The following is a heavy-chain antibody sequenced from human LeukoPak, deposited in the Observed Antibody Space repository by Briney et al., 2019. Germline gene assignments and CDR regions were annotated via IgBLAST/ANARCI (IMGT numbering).Heavy chain of an antibody. CDR3: ARDRAHYCVLDY. CDR2: INSDGRSI. CDR1: GFTFGNYW. V-gene: IGHV3-74*01. D-gene: IGHD3-10*02. J-gene: IGHJ4*02. Sequence: GGSLRLSCAASGFTFGNYWMHWVRQAPGKGLVWVSRINSDGRSISYADSVKGRFTISRDNAKNTLYLQMNSLRAEDTAVYYCARDRAHYCVLDYWGQGTLVTVSS.